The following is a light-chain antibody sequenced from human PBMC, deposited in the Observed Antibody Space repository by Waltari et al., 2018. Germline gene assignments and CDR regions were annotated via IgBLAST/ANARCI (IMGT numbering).Light chain of an antibody. Sequence: DIQMTQSPSSLSASVGDRVTITCRASQTISRYLNWSQQKPGKAPNLLIYAASSLQSGVPSRFSGSGSGRDFTLIITSLQPEDFATYYCQESYSFTRTFGQGTKVEIK. V-gene: IGKV1-39*01. CDR2: AAS. CDR3: QESYSFTRT. J-gene: IGKJ1*01. CDR1: QTISRY.